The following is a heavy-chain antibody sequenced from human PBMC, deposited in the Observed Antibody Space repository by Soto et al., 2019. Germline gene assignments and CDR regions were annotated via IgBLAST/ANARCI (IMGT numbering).Heavy chain of an antibody. J-gene: IGHJ4*02. CDR1: GGSISSYY. Sequence: SETLSLTCTVSGGSISSYYWSWIRQPPGKGLEWIGYIYYSGSTNYNPSLKSRVTISVDTSKNQFSLKLSSVTAADTAVYYCARKKSGYYDSSGYPETTYYFDYWGQGTLVTVSS. CDR3: ARKKSGYYDSSGYPETTYYFDY. D-gene: IGHD3-22*01. V-gene: IGHV4-59*01. CDR2: IYYSGST.